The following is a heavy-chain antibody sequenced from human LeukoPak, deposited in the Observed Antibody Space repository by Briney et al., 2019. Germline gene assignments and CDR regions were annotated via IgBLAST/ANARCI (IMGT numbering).Heavy chain of an antibody. J-gene: IGHJ6*02. CDR2: ISGGGGNT. D-gene: IGHD7-27*01. CDR1: GFTFSSYS. CDR3: AKGTGENYYGMDV. Sequence: PGGSLRLSCAASGFTFSSYSMNWVRQAPGKGLEWVSTISGGGGNTYYADSVKGRFTISRDDSKNTLYPQMNSLRVEDTVVFFCAKGTGENYYGMDVWGQGTTVTVSS. V-gene: IGHV3-23*01.